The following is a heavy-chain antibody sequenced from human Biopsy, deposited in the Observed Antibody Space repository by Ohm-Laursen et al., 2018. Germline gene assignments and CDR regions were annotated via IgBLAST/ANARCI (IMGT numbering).Heavy chain of an antibody. D-gene: IGHD4-11*01. Sequence: SQTLSLTWAVSGGSFTGHYWSWIRQPPGKGLEWIGHIYYSVMTNYNPSLQSRVSISVDTSRNQVSLTLSSVTAADTAVYYCARDSGILNYGNFKYYHYYGMDVWGQGTKVTVSS. V-gene: IGHV4-59*11. CDR3: ARDSGILNYGNFKYYHYYGMDV. CDR1: GGSFTGHY. J-gene: IGHJ6*02. CDR2: IYYSVMT.